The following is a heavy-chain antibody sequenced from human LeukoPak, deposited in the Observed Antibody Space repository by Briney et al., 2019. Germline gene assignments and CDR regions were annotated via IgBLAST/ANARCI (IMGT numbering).Heavy chain of an antibody. CDR2: INWSGGST. CDR3: ARAPITSPFYFHY. Sequence: RPGGSLRLSCTASGFSFDEHGMSWVSHVPGKGLEWVSGINWSGGSTGYADPLRGRFTISRDNAKNSLYLQMDSLRAEVTALYYCARAPITSPFYFHYWGQGTLVTVSS. V-gene: IGHV3-20*04. CDR1: GFSFDEHG. D-gene: IGHD2-2*01. J-gene: IGHJ4*02.